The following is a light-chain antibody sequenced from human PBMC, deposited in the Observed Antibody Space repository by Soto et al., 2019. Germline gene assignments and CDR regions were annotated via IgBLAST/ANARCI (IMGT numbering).Light chain of an antibody. CDR3: QKYNGVPLT. V-gene: IGKV1-27*01. CDR1: QAIGKY. Sequence: DFQVTQFPSSLSASVGDRVTITCRASQAIGKYLAWYQQKPGKVPKLLIYAASTLQSGVPSRFSGSRSGTDFTLTVSSLQPEDVATYYCQKYNGVPLTFGPGTKVEIK. CDR2: AAS. J-gene: IGKJ3*01.